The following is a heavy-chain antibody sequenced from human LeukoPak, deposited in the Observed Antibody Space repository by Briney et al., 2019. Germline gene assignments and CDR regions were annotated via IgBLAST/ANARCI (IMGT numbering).Heavy chain of an antibody. J-gene: IGHJ6*03. CDR1: GFTFSTSG. V-gene: IGHV3-48*01. D-gene: IGHD5-24*01. CDR2: IISSSNTV. Sequence: GGSLRLSCAASGFTFSTSGMNWVRQAPGKGLEWVSYIISSSNTVYYADSVKGRFTISRDNSKNSLYLQMNSLKAEDTAVYYCAREEKMEEGYYYYMDVWGKGTTVTVSS. CDR3: AREEKMEEGYYYYMDV.